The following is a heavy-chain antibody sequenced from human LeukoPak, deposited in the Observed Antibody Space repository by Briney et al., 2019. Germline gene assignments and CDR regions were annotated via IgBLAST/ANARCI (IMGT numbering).Heavy chain of an antibody. V-gene: IGHV4-59*12. J-gene: IGHJ4*02. D-gene: IGHD3-22*01. Sequence: SETLSLTCTVSGGSISSYYWSWIRQPPGKGLEWVGYIYYSGSTNYNPSLKSRVTISVDKSKNQFSLKLSSVTAADTAVYYCARSTYYYDSSGYPGDYWGQGTLVTVSS. CDR3: ARSTYYYDSSGYPGDY. CDR2: IYYSGST. CDR1: GGSISSYY.